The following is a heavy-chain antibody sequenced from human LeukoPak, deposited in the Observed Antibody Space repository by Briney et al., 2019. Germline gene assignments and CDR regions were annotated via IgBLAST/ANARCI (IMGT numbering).Heavy chain of an antibody. D-gene: IGHD3-9*01. CDR3: AGGGDYDILTGYLL. CDR2: IYYSGST. CDR1: GGSMSGYF. Sequence: SETLSLTCTVSGGSMSGYFWSWIRQPPGKGLEWIGYIYYSGSTNYNPSLKSRVTISVDTSKNQFSLKLSSVTAADTAVYYCAGGGDYDILTGYLLWGQGTLVTVSS. V-gene: IGHV4-59*01. J-gene: IGHJ4*02.